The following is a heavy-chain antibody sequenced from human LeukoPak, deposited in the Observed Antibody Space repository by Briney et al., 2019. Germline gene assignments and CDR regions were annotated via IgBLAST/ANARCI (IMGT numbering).Heavy chain of an antibody. V-gene: IGHV3-7*01. CDR3: ARGPDFGDRLDYFDY. D-gene: IGHD4-17*01. CDR2: IKQDGSQ. Sequence: GGSPRLSCAASGFTFSRHWMGWVRQAPGKGLEWVASIKQDGSQYYVDSVKGRFFISRENAKNSVSLQMNSLRGEDTAVYYCARGPDFGDRLDYFDYWGQGTLVTVS. CDR1: GFTFSRHW. J-gene: IGHJ4*02.